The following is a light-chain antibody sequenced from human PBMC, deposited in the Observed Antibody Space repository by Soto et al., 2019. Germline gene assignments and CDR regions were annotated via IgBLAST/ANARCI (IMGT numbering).Light chain of an antibody. V-gene: IGKV3-20*01. Sequence: IRMTQSPGTLSLSPGERATLSCRASQRVNSRYLASYQQKPAQAPRLLIYGASSRATGIPDRFSGSGSGTDLSLIIIRLEPEDFAVYYCQQYGSSPPITFGQGTLLAI. CDR2: GAS. CDR1: QRVNSRY. J-gene: IGKJ5*01. CDR3: QQYGSSPPIT.